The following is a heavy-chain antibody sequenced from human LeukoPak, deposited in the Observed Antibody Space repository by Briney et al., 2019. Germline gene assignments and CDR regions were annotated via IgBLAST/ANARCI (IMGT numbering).Heavy chain of an antibody. D-gene: IGHD3-22*01. CDR3: ARGDSSGYPLEDY. J-gene: IGHJ4*02. CDR1: GGSISSGDYY. V-gene: IGHV4-30-4*08. CDR2: MYYSGST. Sequence: PSQTLSLTCTVSGGSISSGDYYWSWIRQPPGKGLEWIGYMYYSGSTYYNPSLKSRVTISVDTSKNQFSLKLSSVTAADTAVYYCARGDSSGYPLEDYWGQGILVTVSS.